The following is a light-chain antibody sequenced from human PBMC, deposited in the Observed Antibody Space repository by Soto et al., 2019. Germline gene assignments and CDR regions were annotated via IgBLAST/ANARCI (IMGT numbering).Light chain of an antibody. Sequence: IQLTQSPSSLSASVGDRVTITCWASQGISGYLVWYQQKPGKAPKLLIYAASTLQSGVPSRFSGSESGTDFTLTISSLQPEDFATYYCQQLISYPLTFGGGTKVEIK. CDR1: QGISGY. V-gene: IGKV1-9*01. J-gene: IGKJ4*01. CDR2: AAS. CDR3: QQLISYPLT.